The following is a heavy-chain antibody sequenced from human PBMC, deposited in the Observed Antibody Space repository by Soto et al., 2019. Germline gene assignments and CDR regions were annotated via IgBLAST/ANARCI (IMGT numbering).Heavy chain of an antibody. CDR2: ISYDGSNK. Sequence: GGSLRLSCAASGFTFSSYAMHWVRQAPGKGLEWVAVISYDGSNKYYADSVKGRFTISRDNSKNTLYLQMNSLRAEDTAVYYCARDRTRDFWSGPNPHSGMDVWGQGTTVTVSS. CDR1: GFTFSSYA. V-gene: IGHV3-30-3*01. J-gene: IGHJ6*02. CDR3: ARDRTRDFWSGPNPHSGMDV. D-gene: IGHD3-3*01.